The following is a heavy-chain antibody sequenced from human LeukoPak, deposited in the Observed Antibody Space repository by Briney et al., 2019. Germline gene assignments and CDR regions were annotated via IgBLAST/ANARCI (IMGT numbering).Heavy chain of an antibody. J-gene: IGHJ6*03. CDR2: IIPIFGTA. V-gene: IGHV1-69*05. Sequence: SVKVSCKASGGTFSSYAISWVRQAPGQGLEWMGRIIPIFGTANYAQKFQGRVTITTDESTSTAYMELSSLRSEDTAVYYCARGRGAARLSYYYYMDVWGKGTTVTVSS. D-gene: IGHD6-6*01. CDR1: GGTFSSYA. CDR3: ARGRGAARLSYYYYMDV.